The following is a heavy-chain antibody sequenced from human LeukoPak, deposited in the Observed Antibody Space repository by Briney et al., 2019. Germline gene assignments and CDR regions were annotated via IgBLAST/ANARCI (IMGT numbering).Heavy chain of an antibody. CDR3: ARDTIVGPTLPDY. CDR2: INQDGSAK. D-gene: IGHD1-26*01. CDR1: GFTFSDFW. Sequence: GGSLRLSCAASGFTFSDFWMSWVRQAPGKGLEWVANINQDGSAKYYVDSLKGRFTVSRDNAKNSLYLQVNSLRAEDTAVYYCARDTIVGPTLPDYWGQGTLVTVSS. V-gene: IGHV3-7*01. J-gene: IGHJ4*02.